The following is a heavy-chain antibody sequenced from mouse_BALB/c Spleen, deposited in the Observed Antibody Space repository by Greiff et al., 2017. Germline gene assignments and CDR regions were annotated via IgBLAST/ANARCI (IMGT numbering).Heavy chain of an antibody. CDR3: ARGIYYDYDWFAY. D-gene: IGHD2-4*01. V-gene: IGHV14-3*02. CDR1: GFNIKDTY. CDR2: IDPANGNT. Sequence: VHVKQSGAELVKPGASVKLSCTASGFNIKDTYMHWVKQRPEQGLEWIGRIDPANGNTKYDPKFQGKATITADTSSNTAYLQLSSLTSEDTAVYYCARGIYYDYDWFAYWGQGTLVTVSA. J-gene: IGHJ3*01.